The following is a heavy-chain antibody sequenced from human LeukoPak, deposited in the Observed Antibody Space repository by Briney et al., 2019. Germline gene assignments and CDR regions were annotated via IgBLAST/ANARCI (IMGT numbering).Heavy chain of an antibody. CDR2: IRLDGSNK. V-gene: IGHV3-30*02. J-gene: IGHJ4*02. D-gene: IGHD4-23*01. CDR1: RFTFSSYG. CDR3: ARSSRELRGYAPWEVMPPFDY. Sequence: PGGSLRLSCAASRFTFSSYGMHWVRQAPGKGLEWVAFIRLDGSNKYYADSVRGRFTISRDNAKNSLHLQMNSLRAEDTAVYYCARSSRELRGYAPWEVMPPFDYWGQGTLVTVSS.